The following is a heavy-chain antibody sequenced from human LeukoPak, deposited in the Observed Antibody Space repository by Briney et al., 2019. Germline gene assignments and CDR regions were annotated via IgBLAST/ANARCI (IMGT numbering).Heavy chain of an antibody. J-gene: IGHJ6*03. CDR3: ARDFYCSGGSCYDYYYYMDV. CDR2: ISSSGSTI. D-gene: IGHD2-15*01. V-gene: IGHV3-48*03. CDR1: GFTFSSYE. Sequence: GGSLRLSCAASGFTFSSYEMNWVRQAPGKGLEWVSYISSSGSTIYYADSVKGRFTIPRDNAKNSLYLQMNSLRAEDTAVYYCARDFYCSGGSCYDYYYYMDVWGKGTTVTVSS.